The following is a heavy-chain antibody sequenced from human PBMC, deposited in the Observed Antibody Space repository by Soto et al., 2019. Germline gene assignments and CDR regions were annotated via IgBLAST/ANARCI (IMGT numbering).Heavy chain of an antibody. Sequence: QLQLQESGSGLVKPSQTLSLTCAVSGGSISSGDYSWSWIQQPPGKGLEWTGYMYHSGSTYCNPSPKDRVTTSILRSNSQFSLKLSSLTAADTAVYYCATVPDYWGQGILVTVSS. CDR3: ATVPDY. CDR1: GGSISSGDYS. J-gene: IGHJ4*02. D-gene: IGHD2-2*01. V-gene: IGHV4-30-2*01. CDR2: MYHSGST.